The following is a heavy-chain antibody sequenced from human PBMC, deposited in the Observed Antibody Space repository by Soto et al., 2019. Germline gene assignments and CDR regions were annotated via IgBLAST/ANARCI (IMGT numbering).Heavy chain of an antibody. V-gene: IGHV3-30*04. D-gene: IGHD3-16*02. Sequence: ESGGGVVQPGRSLRLSCAAAGFTYSKYTMHWVRQAPGTGLEWVAAISHDGTNKYYGDSVKGRFTISRDNSKNTLSVQMNNLKSEDTAVYYCARDRLRLGELSLLGYFDYWGQGTLVTVSS. J-gene: IGHJ4*02. CDR1: GFTYSKYT. CDR3: ARDRLRLGELSLLGYFDY. CDR2: ISHDGTNK.